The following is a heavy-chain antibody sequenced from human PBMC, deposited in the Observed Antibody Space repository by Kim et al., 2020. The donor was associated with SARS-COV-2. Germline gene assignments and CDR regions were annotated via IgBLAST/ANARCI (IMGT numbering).Heavy chain of an antibody. Sequence: SVKVSCKASGGTFSSYAISWVRQAPGQGLEWMGGIIPIFGTANYAQKFQGRVTITADESTSTAYMELSSLRSEDTAVYYCATSIAVADWPFCYYYGMDVCDQGTTVTVSS. CDR2: IIPIFGTA. D-gene: IGHD6-19*01. V-gene: IGHV1-69*13. CDR3: ATSIAVADWPFCYYYGMDV. J-gene: IGHJ6*02. CDR1: GGTFSSYA.